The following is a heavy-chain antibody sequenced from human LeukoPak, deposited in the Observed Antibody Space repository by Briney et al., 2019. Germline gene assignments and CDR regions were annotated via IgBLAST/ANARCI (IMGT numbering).Heavy chain of an antibody. J-gene: IGHJ5*02. CDR1: GGSISSYY. Sequence: SETLSLTCTVSGGSISSYYWSWIRQPAGKGLEWIGRIYTSGSTDYNPSLKSRVTMSVDTSKNQFSLKLSSVTAADTAVYYCARDLRYFDWTSEYNWFDPWGQGTLVTVSS. CDR3: ARDLRYFDWTSEYNWFDP. V-gene: IGHV4-4*07. D-gene: IGHD3-9*01. CDR2: IYTSGST.